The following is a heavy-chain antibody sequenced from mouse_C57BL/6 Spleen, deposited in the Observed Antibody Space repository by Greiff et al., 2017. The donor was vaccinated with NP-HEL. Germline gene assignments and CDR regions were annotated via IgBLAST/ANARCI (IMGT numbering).Heavy chain of an antibody. CDR1: GFTFSSYG. J-gene: IGHJ3*01. D-gene: IGHD1-1*01. Sequence: EVQVVESGGDLVKPGGSLKLSCAASGFTFSSYGMSWVRQTPDKRLEWVATISSGGSYTYYPDNVKGRFTMSRDNAKNTLYLQMSSLKSEDTAMYYCASYYDGTWFAYWGQGTLVTVSA. CDR3: ASYYDGTWFAY. CDR2: ISSGGSYT. V-gene: IGHV5-6*01.